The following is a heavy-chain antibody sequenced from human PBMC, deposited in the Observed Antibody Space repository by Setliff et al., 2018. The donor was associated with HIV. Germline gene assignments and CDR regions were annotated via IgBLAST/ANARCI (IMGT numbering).Heavy chain of an antibody. V-gene: IGHV1-2*06. CDR3: ARVSSFNKIIREAFDI. CDR2: INPNRGDT. J-gene: IGHJ3*02. Sequence: QAPGQGLEWMGQINPNRGDTKSHHKFADRLIMSRDTSLTTVYMELTSLRSDDTAVYYCARVSSFNKIIREAFDIWGQGTLVTVSS. D-gene: IGHD3-10*01.